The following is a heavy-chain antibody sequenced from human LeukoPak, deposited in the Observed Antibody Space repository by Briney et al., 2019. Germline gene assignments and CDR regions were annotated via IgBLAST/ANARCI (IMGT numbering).Heavy chain of an antibody. CDR3: AKWGYCYGSGSYSYYYGMDV. Sequence: QPGGSLRLSCAASGFTFSSYAMSWVRQAPGKGLEWVSAISGSGGSTYYADSVKGRFTISRDNSKNTLYLQMNSLRAEDTAVYYCAKWGYCYGSGSYSYYYGMDVWGQGTTVTVSS. J-gene: IGHJ6*02. CDR1: GFTFSSYA. V-gene: IGHV3-23*01. D-gene: IGHD3-10*01. CDR2: ISGSGGST.